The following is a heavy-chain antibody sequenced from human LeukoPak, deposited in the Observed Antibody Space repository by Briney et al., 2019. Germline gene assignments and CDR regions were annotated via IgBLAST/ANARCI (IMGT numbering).Heavy chain of an antibody. V-gene: IGHV4-34*01. CDR2: INHSGST. J-gene: IGHJ5*02. Sequence: SETLSLTCAVYGGSFSGYYWSWIRQPPGKGLEWIGEINHSGSTNYNPSLKSRVTISVDTSKNQFSLKLSSVTAADTAVYYCARGLRRTSIRTYYYGSGSYYNPSPALCYWFDPWGQGTLVTVSS. CDR3: ARGLRRTSIRTYYYGSGSYYNPSPALCYWFDP. D-gene: IGHD3-10*01. CDR1: GGSFSGYY.